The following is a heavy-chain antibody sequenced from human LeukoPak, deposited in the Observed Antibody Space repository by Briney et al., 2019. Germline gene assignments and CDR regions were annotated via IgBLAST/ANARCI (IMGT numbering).Heavy chain of an antibody. Sequence: GGSLRLSCAASGFTFSRYGMNWVRQAPGKGLEWVSSISISSSYIYYADSVKGRFTISRDNAKNSVYLQMNSLRAEDTAVYYCAELGITMIGGVWGKGTTVTISS. CDR3: AELGITMIGGV. CDR2: ISISSSYI. D-gene: IGHD3-10*02. CDR1: GFTFSRYG. J-gene: IGHJ6*04. V-gene: IGHV3-21*04.